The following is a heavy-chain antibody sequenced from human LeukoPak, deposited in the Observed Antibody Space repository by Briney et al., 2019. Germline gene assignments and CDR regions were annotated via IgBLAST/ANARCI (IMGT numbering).Heavy chain of an antibody. J-gene: IGHJ4*02. CDR1: GYTFTGYY. CDR3: ARVLSRGYDFFDY. Sequence: GASVKVSCKASGYTFTGYYMHWVRQAPGQGLEWMGWINPNSGGTNYAQKFQGRVTMTRDTSISTAYMELSRLRSDDTVVYYCARVLSRGYDFFDYWGQGTLATVSS. D-gene: IGHD5-12*01. CDR2: INPNSGGT. V-gene: IGHV1-2*02.